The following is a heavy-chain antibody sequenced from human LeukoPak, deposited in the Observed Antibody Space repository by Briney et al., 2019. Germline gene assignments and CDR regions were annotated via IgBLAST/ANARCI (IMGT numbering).Heavy chain of an antibody. CDR2: INSDGSST. D-gene: IGHD5-18*01. V-gene: IGHV3-74*01. Sequence: GGSLRLSCVASRFTFNSYWMHWVRQVPGKGLVWVSRINSDGSSTSYADSVKGRFTISRDNAKNTLYLQMNSLRAEDTAVYYRARDQSLGGYSYGYIDNWGQGTLVTVSS. CDR1: RFTFNSYW. J-gene: IGHJ4*02. CDR3: ARDQSLGGYSYGYIDN.